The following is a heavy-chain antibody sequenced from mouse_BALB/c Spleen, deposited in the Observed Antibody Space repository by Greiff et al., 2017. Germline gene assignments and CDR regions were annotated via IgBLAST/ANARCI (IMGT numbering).Heavy chain of an antibody. CDR3: ARNGDWYFDV. CDR2: IYPGDGST. V-gene: IGHV1S56*01. Sequence: QVQLQQSGPELVKPGASVKMSCKASGYTFTSYYIHWVKQRPGQGLEWIGWIYPGDGSTKYNEKFKGKTTLTADKSSSTAYMLLSSLTSEDSAIYFCARNGDWYFDVWGAGTTVTVSS. CDR1: GYTFTSYY. J-gene: IGHJ1*01.